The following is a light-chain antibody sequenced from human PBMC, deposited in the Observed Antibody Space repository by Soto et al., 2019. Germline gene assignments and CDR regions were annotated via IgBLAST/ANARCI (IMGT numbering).Light chain of an antibody. CDR1: QSVSSSY. V-gene: IGKV3-20*01. CDR2: GAS. CDR3: QQYGSSPLIT. Sequence: EIVLTQSPATLSVSPGERLTLSGRASQSVSSSYLAWYQQKPGQAPRLLIYGASSRATGIPDRFSGSGSGTDFTLTISRLEPEDFAVYYCQQYGSSPLITFGPGTRLEIK. J-gene: IGKJ5*01.